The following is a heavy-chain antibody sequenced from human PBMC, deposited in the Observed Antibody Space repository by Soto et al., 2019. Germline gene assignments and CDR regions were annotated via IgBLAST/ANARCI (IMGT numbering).Heavy chain of an antibody. CDR2: ISGSGGST. Sequence: EVQLLESGGGLVQPGGSLRLSCAASGFTFSSYAMSWVRQAPGKGLEWVSAISGSGGSTYYADSVKGRVTISRDNSENTLYLELNCRSAEDTAVYYCAKADGPNLWAFDIWGQGTIVTVSS. J-gene: IGHJ3*02. D-gene: IGHD3-10*01. V-gene: IGHV3-23*01. CDR1: GFTFSSYA. CDR3: AKADGPNLWAFDI.